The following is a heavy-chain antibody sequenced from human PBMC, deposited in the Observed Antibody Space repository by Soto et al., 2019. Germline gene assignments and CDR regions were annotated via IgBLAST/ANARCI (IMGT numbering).Heavy chain of an antibody. CDR1: GGSINSGDYH. CDR3: ARDSRTPSGGMDV. Sequence: SDTLSLTCTVSGGSINSGDYHWTWLRQFPGKDLEWIGGIYYSASTYYNPSLVSRLTISLDTSKNQFSLRLTSATAVDTAVYYCARDSRTPSGGMDVWGQGTTVTVSS. CDR2: IYYSAST. J-gene: IGHJ6*02. V-gene: IGHV4-30-4*02.